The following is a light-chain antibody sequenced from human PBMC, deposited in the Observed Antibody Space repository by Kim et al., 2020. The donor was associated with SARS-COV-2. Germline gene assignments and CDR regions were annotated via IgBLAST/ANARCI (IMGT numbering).Light chain of an antibody. Sequence: EIVLTQSPATLSLSPGERATLSCGASQSVNSGWLAWYQQKPGLAPRLLIYGASTRATGIPDMFSGGGSGTDFTLTITRLEPEDFAVYYCQESNSSPYTFGQGTKLEI. V-gene: IGKV3D-20*01. CDR1: QSVNSGW. CDR2: GAS. CDR3: QESNSSPYT. J-gene: IGKJ2*01.